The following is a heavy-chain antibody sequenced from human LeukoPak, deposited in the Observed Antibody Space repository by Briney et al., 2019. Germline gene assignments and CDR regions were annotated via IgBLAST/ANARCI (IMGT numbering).Heavy chain of an antibody. CDR3: TKNYYDRTGSLFY. CDR2: IKSKADGGTA. CDR1: GFTVSSNY. D-gene: IGHD3-22*01. J-gene: IGHJ4*02. V-gene: IGHV3-15*01. Sequence: GGSLRLSCAASGFTVSSNYMSWVRQAPGKGLEWVGRIKSKADGGTADHAAPVKGRFNISRDDSKNTLYLQMNSLKTEDSAVYFCTKNYYDRTGSLFYWGQGTLATVSS.